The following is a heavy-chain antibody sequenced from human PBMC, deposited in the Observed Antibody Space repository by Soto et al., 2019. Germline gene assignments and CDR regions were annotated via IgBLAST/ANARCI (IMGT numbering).Heavy chain of an antibody. V-gene: IGHV3-23*01. J-gene: IGHJ6*02. Sequence: EVQLLESGGGLVQPGGSLRLSCAASGFTFSSYAMSWVRQAPGKGLEWVSAISGSGGSTYYADSVKGRFTISRDNSKNTLYLQMNSLRAEDTAVYYCAKDTRRHCSSTSCYYYGMDVWGQGTTVTVSS. CDR1: GFTFSSYA. CDR2: ISGSGGST. D-gene: IGHD2-2*01. CDR3: AKDTRRHCSSTSCYYYGMDV.